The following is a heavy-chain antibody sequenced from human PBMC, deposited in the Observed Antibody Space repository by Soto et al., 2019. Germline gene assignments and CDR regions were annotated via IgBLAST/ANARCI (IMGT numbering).Heavy chain of an antibody. D-gene: IGHD3-10*01. V-gene: IGHV1-69*06. J-gene: IGHJ6*02. Sequence: ASVKVSCKASGGTFSSYAISWVRQAPGQGLEWMGGIIPIFGTANYAQKFQGRVTITADKSTSTAYMELSSLRSEDTAVYYCARDLRTYYYGSGSRGGYGMGVWRQGTTVTVSS. CDR1: GGTFSSYA. CDR2: IIPIFGTA. CDR3: ARDLRTYYYGSGSRGGYGMGV.